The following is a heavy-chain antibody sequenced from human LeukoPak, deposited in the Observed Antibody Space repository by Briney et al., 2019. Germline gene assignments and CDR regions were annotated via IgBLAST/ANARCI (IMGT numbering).Heavy chain of an antibody. Sequence: SETLSLTCTVSGGSISSGSYYWGWIRQPPGKGLEWIGSLYYSGSTSYNPSLKSRVTISVDTSKNQFSLKLNSVTAADTAVYFCARLVDYHYNYTDVWGKGTTVTVSS. J-gene: IGHJ6*03. V-gene: IGHV4-39*07. CDR3: ARLVDYHYNYTDV. CDR1: GGSISSGSYY. CDR2: LYYSGST.